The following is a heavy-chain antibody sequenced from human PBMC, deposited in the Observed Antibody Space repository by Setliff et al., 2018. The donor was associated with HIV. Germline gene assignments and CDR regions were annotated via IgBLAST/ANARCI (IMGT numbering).Heavy chain of an antibody. Sequence: KASETLSLTCTVSGGSITSFYWNWIRQPAGRGLEWIGRIYTSGSTNDSPSLKSRVSMSVDTSRNQLSLRLTSVTAADTAVYFCARTTILQESFDLWGQGTMVTVSS. CDR1: GGSITSFY. J-gene: IGHJ3*01. D-gene: IGHD1-1*01. CDR3: ARTTILQESFDL. V-gene: IGHV4-4*07. CDR2: IYTSGST.